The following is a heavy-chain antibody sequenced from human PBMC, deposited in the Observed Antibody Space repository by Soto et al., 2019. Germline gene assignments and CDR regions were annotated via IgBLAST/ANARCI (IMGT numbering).Heavy chain of an antibody. D-gene: IGHD2-15*01. CDR3: ARDGGSDLRINDY. J-gene: IGHJ4*02. Sequence: QVPGQRLEWMGWINAGNGNTKYSQKFQGRVTITRDTSASTAYMELSSLRSEDTAVYYCARDGGSDLRINDYWGQGTLVTVSS. V-gene: IGHV1-3*01. CDR2: INAGNGNT.